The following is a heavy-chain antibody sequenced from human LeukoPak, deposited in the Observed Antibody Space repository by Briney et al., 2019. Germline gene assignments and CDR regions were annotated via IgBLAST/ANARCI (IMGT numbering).Heavy chain of an antibody. J-gene: IGHJ4*02. CDR1: GYTFTGYY. D-gene: IGHD6-13*01. CDR3: SRNQLGYRWFDY. Sequence: GASVKVSCKASGYTFTGYYMHWVRQAPGQGLEWMGWTNPNSGDTKYAQKFQGRVTMTRDTSISTAYMELSRLRSDDTAVYYCSRNQLGYRWFDYWGRGTLVTVSS. CDR2: TNPNSGDT. V-gene: IGHV1-2*02.